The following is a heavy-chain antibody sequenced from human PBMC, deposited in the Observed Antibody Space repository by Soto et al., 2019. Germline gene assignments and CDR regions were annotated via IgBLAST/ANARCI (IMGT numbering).Heavy chain of an antibody. Sequence: LKISCKGLGSNFNNFWISWVRQKPGKGLEWMGRIDPSDSYSNYSPSFQGHVTISVDRSITTAYLQWSNLEASDTAIYYCATFCSGGRCYSAHYQNVGLDVWGQGTTVTVSS. CDR3: ATFCSGGRCYSAHYQNVGLDV. CDR1: GSNFNNFW. V-gene: IGHV5-10-1*01. CDR2: IDPSDSYS. J-gene: IGHJ6*02. D-gene: IGHD2-15*01.